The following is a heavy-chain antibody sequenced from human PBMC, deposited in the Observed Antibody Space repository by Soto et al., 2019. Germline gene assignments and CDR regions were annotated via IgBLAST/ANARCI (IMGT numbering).Heavy chain of an antibody. J-gene: IGHJ4*02. D-gene: IGHD6-19*01. CDR2: IYYTGST. CDR3: ARVKRGAVAGTRLYFDY. V-gene: IGHV4-59*08. Sequence: SATRSLTCTVSNGSISTYYWSWIRPPPGRSLEWIGHIYYTGSTYYNPSLKSRVTISVDTSKNQFSLKLSSVTAADTAVYYCARVKRGAVAGTRLYFDYWGQGTLVTVSS. CDR1: NGSISTYY.